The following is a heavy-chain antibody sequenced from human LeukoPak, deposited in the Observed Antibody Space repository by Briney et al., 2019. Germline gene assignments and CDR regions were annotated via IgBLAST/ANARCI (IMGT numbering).Heavy chain of an antibody. Sequence: SETLSLTCTVSGGSISSYYWIWSRQPAGKGLEWIGRIYTSGSTNYNPSLKSRVTMSVDTSKNQFSLKLSSVTAADAAVYYCARTDSSGSGGWFDPWGQGTLVTVSS. CDR3: ARTDSSGSGGWFDP. D-gene: IGHD3-22*01. CDR1: GGSISSYY. J-gene: IGHJ5*02. V-gene: IGHV4-4*07. CDR2: IYTSGST.